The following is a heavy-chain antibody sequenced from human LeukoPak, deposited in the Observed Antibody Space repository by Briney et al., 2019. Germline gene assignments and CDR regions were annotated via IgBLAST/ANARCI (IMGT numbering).Heavy chain of an antibody. Sequence: SETLSLTCTVSGGSISSGGYYWSWIRQPPGKGLEWIGYIYHSGSTYYNPSLKSRVTISVDRSKNQFSLKLSSVTASDTAVYYCASTTLDYYYDSSGYGLFDYWGQGTLVTVSS. CDR2: IYHSGST. CDR1: GGSISSGGYY. CDR3: ASTTLDYYYDSSGYGLFDY. D-gene: IGHD3-22*01. J-gene: IGHJ4*02. V-gene: IGHV4-30-2*01.